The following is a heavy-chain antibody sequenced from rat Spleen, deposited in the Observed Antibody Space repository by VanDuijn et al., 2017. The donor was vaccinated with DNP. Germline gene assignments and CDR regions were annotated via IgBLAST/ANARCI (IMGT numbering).Heavy chain of an antibody. CDR1: GFTFSDYN. Sequence: EVLLVESGGGLVQSGRSLKLACVASGFTFSDYNMAWVRQAPKKGLEWVASITSSGGSTYYGDSVKGRFTISRDNAKTTLYLQMNSLKSEDTASYYCTRTAIPGYDPNWFAYWGQGTLVTVSS. J-gene: IGHJ3*01. CDR3: TRTAIPGYDPNWFAY. V-gene: IGHV5S23*01. CDR2: ITSSGGST. D-gene: IGHD1-4*01.